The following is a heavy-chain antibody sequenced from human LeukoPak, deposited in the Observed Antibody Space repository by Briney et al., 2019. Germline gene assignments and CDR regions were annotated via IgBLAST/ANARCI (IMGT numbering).Heavy chain of an antibody. CDR2: IYYSGST. CDR3: ARGAVAGNLLFDP. D-gene: IGHD6-19*01. V-gene: IGHV4-59*01. J-gene: IGHJ5*02. CDR1: GGSISSYY. Sequence: SETLSLTCTVSGGSISSYYWSWIRQPPGKGLEWIGYIYYSGSTNYNPSLKSRVTISVDTSKNQFSLKLSSVTAADTAVYYCARGAVAGNLLFDPWGQGTLVTVSS.